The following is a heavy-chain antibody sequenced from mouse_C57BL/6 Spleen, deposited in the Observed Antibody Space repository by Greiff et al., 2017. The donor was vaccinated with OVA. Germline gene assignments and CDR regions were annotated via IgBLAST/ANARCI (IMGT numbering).Heavy chain of an antibody. Sequence: ESGPGLVKPSQSLSLTCSVTGYSITSGYYWNWIRQFPGNKLEWMGYISYDGSNNYNPSLKNRISITRDTSKNQFFLKLNSVTTEDTATYYCASDDGYSFDYWGQGTTLTVSS. CDR1: GYSITSGYY. V-gene: IGHV3-6*01. CDR3: ASDDGYSFDY. CDR2: ISYDGSN. J-gene: IGHJ2*01. D-gene: IGHD2-3*01.